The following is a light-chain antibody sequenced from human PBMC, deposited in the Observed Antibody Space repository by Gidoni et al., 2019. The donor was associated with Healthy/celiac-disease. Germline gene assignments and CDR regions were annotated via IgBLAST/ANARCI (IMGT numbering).Light chain of an antibody. CDR1: QSISSY. CDR3: QQSYSNT. Sequence: DIQMTQSPSSLSASVGDRVTITCRASQSISSYLNWYQQKPGKAPKLLIYAASSLQSGVPSRFSGSGSGTDFTLTISSLQPEDFATYYCQQSYSNTFGGXTKVEIK. CDR2: AAS. V-gene: IGKV1-39*01. J-gene: IGKJ4*01.